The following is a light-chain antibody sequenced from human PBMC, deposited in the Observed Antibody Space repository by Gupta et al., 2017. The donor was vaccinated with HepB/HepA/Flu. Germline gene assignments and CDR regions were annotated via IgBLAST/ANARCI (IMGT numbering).Light chain of an antibody. CDR3: QQSYSTPYN. V-gene: IGKV1-39*01. Sequence: DIQMTQSPSSLSASVGDRVTITCRASQSISSYLNWYQQKPGKAPKLLIYAASSLQSGVTSRFSGSGSGTDFTLTSSRLQPEDFATYYCQQSYSTPYNVGQGTKMEIK. CDR1: QSISSY. J-gene: IGKJ2*01. CDR2: AAS.